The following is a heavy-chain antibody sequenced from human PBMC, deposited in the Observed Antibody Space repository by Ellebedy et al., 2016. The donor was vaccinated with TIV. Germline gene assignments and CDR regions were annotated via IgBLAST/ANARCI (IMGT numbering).Heavy chain of an antibody. D-gene: IGHD7-27*01. CDR1: GFTFTSSA. J-gene: IGHJ6*02. V-gene: IGHV1-58*01. Sequence: AASVKVSCKASGFTFTSSAVQWVRQARGQRLEWIGWIVVGSGNTNYAQKFQERVTITRDMSTSTAYMELSSLRSEDTAVYYCAADRRGSPLGRLYYYGMDVWGQGTTVTVSS. CDR3: AADRRGSPLGRLYYYGMDV. CDR2: IVVGSGNT.